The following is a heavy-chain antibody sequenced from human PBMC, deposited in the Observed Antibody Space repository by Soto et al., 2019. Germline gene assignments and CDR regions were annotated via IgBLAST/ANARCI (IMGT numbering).Heavy chain of an antibody. CDR1: GYTFTGYY. Sequence: ASVKVSCKASGYTFTGYYMHWVRQAPGQGLEWMGWISAYNGNTNYAQKLQGRVTMTTDTSTSTAYMELRSLRSDDTAVYYCARLWFGELSFWFDPWGQGTLVTVSS. CDR2: ISAYNGNT. D-gene: IGHD3-10*01. J-gene: IGHJ5*02. CDR3: ARLWFGELSFWFDP. V-gene: IGHV1-18*04.